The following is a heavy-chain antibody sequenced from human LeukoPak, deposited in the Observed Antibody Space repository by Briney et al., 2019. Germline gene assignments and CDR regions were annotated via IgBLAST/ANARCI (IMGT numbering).Heavy chain of an antibody. V-gene: IGHV1-2*02. Sequence: ASVKVSCKASGYSFTGYYMHWVRQAPGQGLEWMGWINPNSGGTNYAQKFQGRVTMTRDTSISTAYMELSRLRSDDTAVYYCARDRLYYYGSGSSHYYYYMDVWGKGTTVTISS. CDR2: INPNSGGT. J-gene: IGHJ6*03. CDR3: ARDRLYYYGSGSSHYYYYMDV. D-gene: IGHD3-10*01. CDR1: GYSFTGYY.